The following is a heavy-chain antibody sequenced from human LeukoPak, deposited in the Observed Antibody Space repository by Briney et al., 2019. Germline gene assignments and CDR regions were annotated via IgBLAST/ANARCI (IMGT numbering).Heavy chain of an antibody. J-gene: IGHJ3*02. CDR2: IIPIFGTA. D-gene: IGHD3-16*02. CDR3: VLRLGESSNDAFDI. Sequence: SVKVSCKASGGTFSSYAISWVRQAPGQGLEWMGGIIPIFGTANYAQKFQGRATITADESTSTAYMELSSLRSEDTAVYYCVLRLGESSNDAFDIWGQGTMVTVSS. V-gene: IGHV1-69*13. CDR1: GGTFSSYA.